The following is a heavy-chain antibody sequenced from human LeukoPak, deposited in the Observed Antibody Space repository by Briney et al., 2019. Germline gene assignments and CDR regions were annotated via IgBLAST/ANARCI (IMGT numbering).Heavy chain of an antibody. D-gene: IGHD3-3*01. Sequence: GGSLRLSCAASGFTFSSYWMSWVRQAPGKGLEWVANIKQDGSEKYYVDSVKGRFTISRDNAKNSLYLQMNSLRAEDTAVYYCARGNDFWSGSALYYFDYWGQGTLATVSS. CDR2: IKQDGSEK. J-gene: IGHJ4*02. V-gene: IGHV3-7*01. CDR3: ARGNDFWSGSALYYFDY. CDR1: GFTFSSYW.